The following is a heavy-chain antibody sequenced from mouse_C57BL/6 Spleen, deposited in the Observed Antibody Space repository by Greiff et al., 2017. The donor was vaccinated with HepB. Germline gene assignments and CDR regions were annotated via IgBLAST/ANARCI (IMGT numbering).Heavy chain of an antibody. CDR2: ISSGSSTI. J-gene: IGHJ2*01. CDR3: ARTIYYYGSSHFDY. V-gene: IGHV5-17*01. Sequence: EVKLMESGGGLVKPGGSLKLSCAASGFTFSDYGMHWVRQAPEKGLEWVAYISSGSSTIYYADTVKGRFTISRDNAKNTLFLQMTSLRSEDTAMYYCARTIYYYGSSHFDYWGQGTTLTVSS. CDR1: GFTFSDYG. D-gene: IGHD1-1*01.